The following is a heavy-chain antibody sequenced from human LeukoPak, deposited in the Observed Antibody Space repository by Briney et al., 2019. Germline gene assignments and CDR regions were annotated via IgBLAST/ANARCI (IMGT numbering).Heavy chain of an antibody. CDR3: ARLHNYYYDSSGYYPHYYFYYMDV. J-gene: IGHJ6*03. CDR1: GGSISSSGYY. V-gene: IGHV4-39*07. Sequence: PSETLSLTCTVSGGSISSSGYYWGWVRQPPGKELEWIGSIYYSGSSHYNPSLKSRVTISVDTSKNQFSLKLSSVTAADTAVYYCARLHNYYYDSSGYYPHYYFYYMDVWGKGTTVTISS. D-gene: IGHD3-22*01. CDR2: IYYSGSS.